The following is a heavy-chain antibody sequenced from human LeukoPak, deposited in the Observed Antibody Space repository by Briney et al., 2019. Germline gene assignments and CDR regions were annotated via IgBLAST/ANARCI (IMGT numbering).Heavy chain of an antibody. J-gene: IGHJ4*02. CDR3: ASITMIVVAQGPFDY. V-gene: IGHV3-23*01. Sequence: GGSLRLSCAAPGFTFSSYAMSWVRQAPGKGLEWVSAISGSGGSTYYADSVKGRFTISRDNSKNTLYLQMNSLRAEDTAVYYCASITMIVVAQGPFDYWGQGTLVTVSS. CDR1: GFTFSSYA. D-gene: IGHD3-22*01. CDR2: ISGSGGST.